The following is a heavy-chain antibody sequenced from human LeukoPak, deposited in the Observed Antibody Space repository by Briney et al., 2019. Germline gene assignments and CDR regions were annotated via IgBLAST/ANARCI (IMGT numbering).Heavy chain of an antibody. Sequence: PSETLSLTCAVYGGSFSGYYWSWIRQPPRKGLEWIGEINHSGSTNYNPSLKSRVTISVDTSKNQFSLKLSSVTAADTAVYYCARGTLVGATPFDYWGQGTLVTVSS. J-gene: IGHJ4*02. CDR2: INHSGST. D-gene: IGHD1-26*01. CDR3: ARGTLVGATPFDY. V-gene: IGHV4-34*01. CDR1: GGSFSGYY.